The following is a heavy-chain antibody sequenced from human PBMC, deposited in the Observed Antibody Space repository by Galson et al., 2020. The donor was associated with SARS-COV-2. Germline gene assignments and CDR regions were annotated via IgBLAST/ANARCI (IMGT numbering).Heavy chain of an antibody. CDR1: GFTFSSYG. CDR3: AKRMYCSSTSCYLQWDYYYYYGMDV. J-gene: IGHJ6*02. CDR2: IRYDGSNK. D-gene: IGHD2-2*01. V-gene: IGHV3-30*02. Sequence: GGSLRLSCAASGFTFSSYGMHCVRQAPGKGLEWVAFIRYDGSNKYYADSVKVRFTISRDNSKNTLYLQMNSLRAEDTAVYYCAKRMYCSSTSCYLQWDYYYYYGMDVWGQGTTVTVSS.